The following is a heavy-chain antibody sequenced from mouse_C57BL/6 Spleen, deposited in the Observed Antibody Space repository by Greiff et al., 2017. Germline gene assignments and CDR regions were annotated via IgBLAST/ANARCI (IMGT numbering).Heavy chain of an antibody. CDR1: GIDFSRYW. Sequence: EVKLVESGGGLVQPGGSLKLSCAASGIDFSRYWMSWVRRAPGKGLEWIGEINPDSSTINSAPSPKDKFIISRDNAKNTLYLQRSEEGSEDTALSYCAGPDDGRGGWGTGTTVSVSS. CDR3: AGPDDGRGG. J-gene: IGHJ1*03. V-gene: IGHV4-1*01. CDR2: INPDSSTI. D-gene: IGHD1-1*02.